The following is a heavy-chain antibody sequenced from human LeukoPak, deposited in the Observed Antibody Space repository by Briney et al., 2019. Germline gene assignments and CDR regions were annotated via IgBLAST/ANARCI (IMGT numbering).Heavy chain of an antibody. CDR2: IYYSGNT. Sequence: SETLSLTCTVSGVSISSSNSYWGWIRQPPGKGLEWIGSIYYSGNTYYNASLKSQVSISIDTSKNQFSLRLTSVTAADTAVYYCARGLGGAPTTVLSWGQGTLVTVSS. CDR3: ARGLGGAPTTVLS. CDR1: GVSISSSNSY. V-gene: IGHV4-39*01. J-gene: IGHJ5*02. D-gene: IGHD4-17*01.